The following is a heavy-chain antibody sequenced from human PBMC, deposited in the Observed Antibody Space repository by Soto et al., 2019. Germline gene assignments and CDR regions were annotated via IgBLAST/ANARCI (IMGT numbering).Heavy chain of an antibody. CDR3: AKWGEYDTTGYYSNVYY. V-gene: IGHV3-23*01. Sequence: GGSMRLSCAASGFTFSSYALTWVRQAPGKGLEWVSVIGASGSSTFHADSVKGRFTISRDNSKNTLFLQMNSLRAEDTAVYYGAKWGEYDTTGYYSNVYYWGQGT. J-gene: IGHJ4*02. CDR1: GFTFSSYA. D-gene: IGHD3-22*01. CDR2: IGASGSST.